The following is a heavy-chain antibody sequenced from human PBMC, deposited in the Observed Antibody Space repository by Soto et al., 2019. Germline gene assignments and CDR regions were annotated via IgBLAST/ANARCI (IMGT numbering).Heavy chain of an antibody. CDR3: AKDQFRWYLQSLDY. CDR2: ISYDGSNK. D-gene: IGHD6-13*01. V-gene: IGHV3-30*18. Sequence: VAVISYDGSNKYYADSVKGRFTISRDNSKNTLYLQMNSLRAEDTAVYYCAKDQFRWYLQSLDYWGQGTLVTVSS. J-gene: IGHJ4*02.